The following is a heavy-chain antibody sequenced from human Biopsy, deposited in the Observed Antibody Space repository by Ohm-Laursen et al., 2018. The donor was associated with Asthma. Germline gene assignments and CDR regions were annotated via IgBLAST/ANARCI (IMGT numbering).Heavy chain of an antibody. Sequence: TLSLTCAVSGGSISSGGYYWSWIRQHPGKSLEWIGYIYYSGSTYYNPSLKSRVTISVDTSKNQFSLKLSSVTAADTAVYYCARDGSSVAGTPYGMDVWGQGTTVTVSS. CDR2: IYYSGST. D-gene: IGHD6-19*01. CDR3: ARDGSSVAGTPYGMDV. V-gene: IGHV4-31*11. CDR1: GGSISSGGYY. J-gene: IGHJ6*02.